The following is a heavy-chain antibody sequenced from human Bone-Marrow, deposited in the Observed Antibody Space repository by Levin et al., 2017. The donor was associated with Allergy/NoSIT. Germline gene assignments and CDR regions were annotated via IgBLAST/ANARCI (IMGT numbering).Heavy chain of an antibody. J-gene: IGHJ5*02. V-gene: IGHV4-39*01. Sequence: SETLSLTCTVSGGSISSSSYYWGWIRQPPGKGLEWIGSIYYSGSTYYNPSLKSRVTISVDTSKNQFSLKLSSVTAADTAVYYCATQVPYYYDSNAGLGWNWFDPWGQGTLVTVSS. CDR3: ATQVPYYYDSNAGLGWNWFDP. CDR2: IYYSGST. D-gene: IGHD3-22*01. CDR1: GGSISSSSYY.